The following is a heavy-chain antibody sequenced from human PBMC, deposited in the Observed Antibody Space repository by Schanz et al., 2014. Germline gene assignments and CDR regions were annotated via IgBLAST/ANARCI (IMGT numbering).Heavy chain of an antibody. CDR2: IRYDGRNK. J-gene: IGHJ4*02. V-gene: IGHV3-33*08. D-gene: IGHD6-25*01. CDR1: GFTVSNSY. Sequence: VQLVESGGGLVKPGGSLRLSCAASGFTVSNSYIHWVRQAPGKGLEWVAVIRYDGRNKNFVESVKGRFTISRDNSNNTVYLQMNTLRAEDTAVYYCAREDCSAASCYFRYWGQGTLVTVSS. CDR3: AREDCSAASCYFRY.